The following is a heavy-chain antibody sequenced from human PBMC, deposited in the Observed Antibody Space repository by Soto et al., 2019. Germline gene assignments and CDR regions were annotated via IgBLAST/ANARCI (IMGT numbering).Heavy chain of an antibody. D-gene: IGHD6-19*01. CDR1: GFTFSSYG. J-gene: IGHJ4*02. CDR2: ISYDGSNK. V-gene: IGHV3-30*18. CDR3: AKDMGTAVGTFDY. Sequence: GGSLRLSCAASGFTFSSYGMHWVRQAPGKGLEWVAVISYDGSNKYYADSVKGRFTFSRDNSKNTLYLQMNSLRAEDTAVYYCAKDMGTAVGTFDYWGQGTLVTVSS.